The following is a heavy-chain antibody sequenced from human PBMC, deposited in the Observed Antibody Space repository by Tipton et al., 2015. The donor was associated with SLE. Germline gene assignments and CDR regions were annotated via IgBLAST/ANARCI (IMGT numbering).Heavy chain of an antibody. J-gene: IGHJ4*02. CDR2: IYYSGHT. Sequence: TLSLTCTVSGGSISSHYWSWIRQHPGKGLEWIGYIYYSGHTFYNPSLKSRLTISFDTSKNHFSLSMSSVTAADTAVYYCATSLGDYRFFDYWGQGTLVTVSS. CDR3: ATSLGDYRFFDY. V-gene: IGHV4-59*06. CDR1: GGSISSHY. D-gene: IGHD3-16*01.